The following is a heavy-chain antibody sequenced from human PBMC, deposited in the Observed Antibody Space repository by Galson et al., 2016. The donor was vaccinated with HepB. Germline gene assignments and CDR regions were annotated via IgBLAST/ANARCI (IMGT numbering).Heavy chain of an antibody. D-gene: IGHD3-3*01. Sequence: SETLSLTCAVSGVSVSSGGAFWSWIRQPPGRTPEWIGYIYYIYSTVDTNYNPSLKSRVTISSDTSKNHFSLRLTSVTAADTAKYLCTRGDFLERFRPPDLWGQGTLVTVSS. CDR1: GVSVSSGGAF. CDR3: TRGDFLERFRPPDL. CDR2: IYYIYSTVDT. J-gene: IGHJ1*01. V-gene: IGHV4-61*08.